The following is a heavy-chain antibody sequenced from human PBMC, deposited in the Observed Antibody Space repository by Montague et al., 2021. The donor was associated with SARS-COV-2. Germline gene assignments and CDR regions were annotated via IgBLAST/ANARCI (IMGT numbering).Heavy chain of an antibody. CDR1: GGSISSYY. J-gene: IGHJ6*04. CDR2: LFYSGST. V-gene: IGHV4-59*01. D-gene: IGHD1-1*01. Sequence: SETLSLTCTVSGGSISSYYWSWIRQPPGKGLEWLGYLFYSGSTNYNPSLKSRVTISVDTSKNQFSLRLNSVTAADTAVYYCARHPPGYRYFYCVDVWGKGTTVTVSS. CDR3: ARHPPGYRYFYCVDV.